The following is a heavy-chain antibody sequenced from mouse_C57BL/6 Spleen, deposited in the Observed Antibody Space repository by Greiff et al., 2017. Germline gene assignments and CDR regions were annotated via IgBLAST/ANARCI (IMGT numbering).Heavy chain of an antibody. Sequence: EVQLVESEGGLVQPGSSMKLSCTASGFTFSDYYMAWVRQVPEKGLEWVANINYDGSSTYYLDSLKSRFIISRDNAKNILYLQMSSLKSEDTATYYCAREGRTAQATGFDYWGQGTTLTVSS. CDR3: AREGRTAQATGFDY. J-gene: IGHJ2*01. CDR1: GFTFSDYY. D-gene: IGHD3-2*02. CDR2: INYDGSST. V-gene: IGHV5-16*01.